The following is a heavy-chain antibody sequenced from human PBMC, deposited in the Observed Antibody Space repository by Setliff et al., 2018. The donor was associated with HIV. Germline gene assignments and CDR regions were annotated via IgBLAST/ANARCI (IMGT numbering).Heavy chain of an antibody. CDR2: IFRSGTT. CDR1: GGSFGDYH. D-gene: IGHD3-10*01. V-gene: IGHV4-4*07. CDR3: ARDRHYSGLGSYGP. J-gene: IGHJ5*02. Sequence: PSETLSLTRTLSGGSFGDYHWSWIRQPAGRGLEWIGRIFRSGTTDYKFSLKSRVTISIDTSRNQFSLRLTSVTAEDTAVYYCARDRHYSGLGSYGPWGPGTLVTVSS.